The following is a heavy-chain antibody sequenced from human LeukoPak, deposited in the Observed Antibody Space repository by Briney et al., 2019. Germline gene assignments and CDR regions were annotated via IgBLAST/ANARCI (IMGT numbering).Heavy chain of an antibody. V-gene: IGHV4-30-2*01. CDR2: IYHSGST. CDR1: GGSISTGAYS. J-gene: IGHJ5*02. Sequence: PSQTLSLTCAVSGGSISTGAYSWSWIRQPPGKGLEWIGYIYHSGSTYYNPSLKSRVTISVDRSKNQFSLKLTSVTAADTAIYHCARGSVIETTSSYRFDPWGQGTLVTVSS. D-gene: IGHD1-20*01. CDR3: ARGSVIETTSSYRFDP.